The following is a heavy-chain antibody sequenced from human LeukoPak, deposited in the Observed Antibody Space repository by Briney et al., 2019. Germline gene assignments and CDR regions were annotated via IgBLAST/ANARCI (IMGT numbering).Heavy chain of an antibody. CDR1: GSIFSNYW. CDR2: IRQDGNAK. V-gene: IGHV3-7*04. J-gene: IGHJ4*02. D-gene: IGHD2-2*01. CDR3: ARDGYATGSHDY. Sequence: GGSLRLSCAASGSIFSNYWMTWVRQAPGTGLEWVANIRQDGNAKHYVDSVKGRFTISRDNAKNSLYLQMDSLRAEDTAVYYCARDGYATGSHDYWGQGTLVTVSS.